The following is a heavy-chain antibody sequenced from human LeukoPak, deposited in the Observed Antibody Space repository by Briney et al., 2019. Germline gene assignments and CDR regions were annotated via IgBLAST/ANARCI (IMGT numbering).Heavy chain of an antibody. CDR2: ISSSGSSI. Sequence: GGSLRLSCAASGFTFSSYELNWVRQTPGKGLEWVSYISSSGSSIYYADSVKGRFTISRDNAKNSLCLQMNSLRAEDTAVYYCARQYYYDTSGYDAFDIWGQGAMVTVSS. CDR1: GFTFSSYE. D-gene: IGHD3-22*01. V-gene: IGHV3-48*03. CDR3: ARQYYYDTSGYDAFDI. J-gene: IGHJ3*02.